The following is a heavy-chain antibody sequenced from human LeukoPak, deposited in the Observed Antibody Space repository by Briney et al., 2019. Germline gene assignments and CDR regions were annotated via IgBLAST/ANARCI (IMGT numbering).Heavy chain of an antibody. J-gene: IGHJ4*02. CDR3: AREAATTVTTDY. V-gene: IGHV3-66*01. CDR2: IYSGGTT. D-gene: IGHD4-17*01. Sequence: GGSLRLSCAASGFTFSSYGMSWVRQAPGKGLEWVSLIYSGGTTYYADSVKGRFTISRDNSKNTLYLQMNSLRAEDTAVYYCAREAATTVTTDYWGQGTLVTVSS. CDR1: GFTFSSYG.